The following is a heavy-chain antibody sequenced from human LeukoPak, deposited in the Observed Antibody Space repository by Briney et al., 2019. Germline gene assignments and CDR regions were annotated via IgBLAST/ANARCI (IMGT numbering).Heavy chain of an antibody. CDR2: IRYDGSDK. CDR1: GFIFSTYG. V-gene: IGHV3-30*02. Sequence: PGGSLRLSCAASGFIFSTYGMHWVRQAPGKGLEWVTFIRYDGSDKYYADSVNGRFTISRDNSKNTVYLQMNSLRADDTAVYYCARDRERMLTTTSCSFDSWGHGTLVTVSS. CDR3: ARDRERMLTTTSCSFDS. J-gene: IGHJ4*01. D-gene: IGHD2-2*01.